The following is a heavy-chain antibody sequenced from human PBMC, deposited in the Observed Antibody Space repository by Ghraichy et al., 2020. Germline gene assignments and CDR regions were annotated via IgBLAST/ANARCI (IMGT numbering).Heavy chain of an antibody. V-gene: IGHV3-21*01. CDR1: GFTFSSYS. D-gene: IGHD6-13*01. Sequence: LSLTCAASGFTFSSYSMNWVRQAPGKGLEWVSSISSSSSYIYYADSVKGRFTISRDNAKNSLYLQMNSLRAEDTAVYYCARAKAAASYYYYMDVWGKGTTVTVSS. CDR3: ARAKAAASYYYYMDV. CDR2: ISSSSSYI. J-gene: IGHJ6*03.